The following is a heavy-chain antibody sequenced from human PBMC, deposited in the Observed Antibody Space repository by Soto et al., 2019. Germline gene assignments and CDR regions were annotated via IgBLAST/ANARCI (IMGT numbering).Heavy chain of an antibody. CDR2: ISGSGGST. CDR1: GFTFSSYA. CDR3: AKVKVTSIGSGSPYFDY. D-gene: IGHD3-10*01. Sequence: GGSLRLSCAASGFTFSSYAMSWVRQAPGKGLEWVSAISGSGGSTYYADSVKGRFTISRDNSKNTLYLQMNSLRAEDTAVYYCAKVKVTSIGSGSPYFDYWGQGTLVTVSS. J-gene: IGHJ4*02. V-gene: IGHV3-23*01.